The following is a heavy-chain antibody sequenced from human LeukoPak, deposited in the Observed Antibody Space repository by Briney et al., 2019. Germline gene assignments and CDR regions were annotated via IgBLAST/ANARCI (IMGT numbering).Heavy chain of an antibody. CDR3: ARGYIGTGARGGFDY. D-gene: IGHD1-14*01. Sequence: PGGSLRLSCAASGFSFSTHGIHWVRQAPGKGLDWVSAISAGGDRTDYAHSVKGRFIISRDNAKNTLYLQMNSLRAEDTAVYYCARGYIGTGARGGFDYWGQGTLVTVSS. J-gene: IGHJ4*02. V-gene: IGHV3-23*01. CDR2: ISAGGDRT. CDR1: GFSFSTHG.